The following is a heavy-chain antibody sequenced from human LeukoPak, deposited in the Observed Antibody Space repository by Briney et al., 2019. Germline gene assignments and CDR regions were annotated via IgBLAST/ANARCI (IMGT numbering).Heavy chain of an antibody. Sequence: LRLSCAASGFTFSSYGMHWVRQAPGKGLEWVAVISYDGSNKYYADSVKGRFTISRDNSKNTLYLQMNSLRAEDTAVYYCAKDGRGGLDYWGQGTLVTVSS. V-gene: IGHV3-30*18. CDR1: GFTFSSYG. CDR3: AKDGRGGLDY. CDR2: ISYDGSNK. J-gene: IGHJ4*02.